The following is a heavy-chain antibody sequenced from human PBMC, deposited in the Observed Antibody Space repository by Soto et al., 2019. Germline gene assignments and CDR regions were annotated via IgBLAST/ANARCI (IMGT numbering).Heavy chain of an antibody. V-gene: IGHV1-18*01. J-gene: IGHJ4*02. CDR2: ISAYNDHT. CDR3: ARGTYFDY. Sequence: QVQLVQSGAEVKKPGASVKVSCKAAGYTLTTYGVSWVRQAPGQGLEWGGWISAYNDHTNYARKFQGRVTLTKDTSTRTAYMELRSLRSDDTAVYYCARGTYFDYWGQGTLVTVSS. CDR1: GYTLTTYG. D-gene: IGHD1-1*01.